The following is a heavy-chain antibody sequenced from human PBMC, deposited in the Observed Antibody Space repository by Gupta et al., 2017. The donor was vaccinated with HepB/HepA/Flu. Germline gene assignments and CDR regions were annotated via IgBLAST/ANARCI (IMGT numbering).Heavy chain of an antibody. Sequence: YGSYGMHWVRQAPGKGLEWVAVISYDGSNKYYADSVKGRFTISRDNSKNTLYLQMNSLRAEDTAVYYCAKDMGSGYCSSTSCPSGAFDIWDQGTMFPVSS. J-gene: IGHJ3*02. CDR2: ISYDGSNK. CDR3: AKDMGSGYCSSTSCPSGAFDI. CDR1: YGSYG. V-gene: IGHV3-30*18. D-gene: IGHD2-2*01.